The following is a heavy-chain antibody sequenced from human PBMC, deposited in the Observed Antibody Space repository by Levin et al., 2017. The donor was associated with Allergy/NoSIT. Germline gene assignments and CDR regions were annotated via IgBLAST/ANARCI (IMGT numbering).Heavy chain of an antibody. Sequence: GSLRLSCTVSGGSISSSSYYWGWIRQPPGKGLEWIGSIYYSGSTYYNPSLKSRVTISVDTSKNQFSLKLSSVTAADTAVYYCASLNPLFDYWGQGTLVTVSS. CDR2: IYYSGST. CDR3: ASLNPLFDY. J-gene: IGHJ4*02. V-gene: IGHV4-39*01. CDR1: GGSISSSSYY.